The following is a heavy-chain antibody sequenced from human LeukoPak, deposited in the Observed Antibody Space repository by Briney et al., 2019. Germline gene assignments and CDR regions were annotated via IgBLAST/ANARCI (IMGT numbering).Heavy chain of an antibody. V-gene: IGHV3-30*03. CDR2: ISYDGTDT. CDR1: GFTFDDYG. CDR3: ARRPGIAMADSVKAYYFDS. J-gene: IGHJ4*02. Sequence: GGSLRLSCAASGFTFDDYGMSWVRQAPGKGLEWVAVISYDGTDTSYADSVKGRFTISRDSSKNTLYLQMNSLRHEDTAIYYCARRPGIAMADSVKAYYFDSWGQGTLVTVSS. D-gene: IGHD6-19*01.